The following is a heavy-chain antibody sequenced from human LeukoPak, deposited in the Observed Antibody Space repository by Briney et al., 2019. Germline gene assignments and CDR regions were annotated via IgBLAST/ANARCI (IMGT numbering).Heavy chain of an antibody. CDR2: ISYNGSNK. D-gene: IGHD2-15*01. V-gene: IGHV3-30*18. Sequence: PGGSLRLSCTGSAFTFSSYDMHWVRQAPGKGLEWVAIISYNGSNKYYADSVRGRFTISRDNSKNTLYLEMNSLRAEDTAVYYCAKTYSLGYCSGGSCYTPLYYFDYWGQGTLVTVSS. CDR1: AFTFSSYD. CDR3: AKTYSLGYCSGGSCYTPLYYFDY. J-gene: IGHJ4*02.